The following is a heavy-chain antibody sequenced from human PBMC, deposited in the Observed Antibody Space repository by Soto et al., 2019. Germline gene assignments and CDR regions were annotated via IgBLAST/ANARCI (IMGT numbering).Heavy chain of an antibody. CDR2: IYYSGST. CDR1: GGSISSGGYY. J-gene: IGHJ6*02. V-gene: IGHV4-31*03. Sequence: QVQLQESGPGLVKPSQTLSLTCTVSGGSISSGGYYWSWIRQHPGKGLEWIGYIYYSGSTYYNPSLKSRVTISVDTSKNQFSRKLSSVTAADTAGYYWACRRLLRNYYGMDVWGQGTTVTVSS. D-gene: IGHD1-26*01. CDR3: ACRRLLRNYYGMDV.